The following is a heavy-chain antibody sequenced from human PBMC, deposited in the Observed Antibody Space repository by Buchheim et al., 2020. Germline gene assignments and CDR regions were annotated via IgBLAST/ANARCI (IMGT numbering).Heavy chain of an antibody. V-gene: IGHV4-61*05. D-gene: IGHD3-9*01. CDR1: GGSISSSSYY. Sequence: QLQLQESGPGLVKPSETLSLTCTVSGGSISSSSYYWGWIRQPPGKGLEWIGHISYTESTNYSPSLKSRATISVDMSKNQFSLKLTSMTAADTAVYYCARDRAGDYDIMTGTYFYGMDVWGQGTT. CDR3: ARDRAGDYDIMTGTYFYGMDV. CDR2: ISYTEST. J-gene: IGHJ6*02.